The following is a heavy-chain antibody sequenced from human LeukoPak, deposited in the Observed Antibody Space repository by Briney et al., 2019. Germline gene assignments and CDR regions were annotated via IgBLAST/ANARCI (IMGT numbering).Heavy chain of an antibody. D-gene: IGHD1-26*01. CDR2: ITRDSIYT. V-gene: IGHV3-21*01. CDR3: ARAVGGGAFDI. CDR1: GFTFSSYW. Sequence: PGGSLRLSCAAAGFTFSSYWMSWVRQTPGKGLEWVSSITRDSIYTFYADSVRGRFTISRDNAKNSLYLQMNSLRAEDTAVYYCARAVGGGAFDIWGQGTMVTVSS. J-gene: IGHJ3*02.